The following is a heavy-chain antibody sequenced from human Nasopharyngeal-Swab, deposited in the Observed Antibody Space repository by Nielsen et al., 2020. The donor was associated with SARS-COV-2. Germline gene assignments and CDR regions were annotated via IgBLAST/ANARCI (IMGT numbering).Heavy chain of an antibody. CDR3: AKEVLWFACGMDV. Sequence: VRQAPGKGLEWVSAISGSGGSTYYADSVKGRFTISRDNSKNTLYLQMNSLRAEDTAVYYCAKEVLWFACGMDVWGQGTTVTVSS. V-gene: IGHV3-23*01. J-gene: IGHJ6*02. CDR2: ISGSGGST. D-gene: IGHD3-10*01.